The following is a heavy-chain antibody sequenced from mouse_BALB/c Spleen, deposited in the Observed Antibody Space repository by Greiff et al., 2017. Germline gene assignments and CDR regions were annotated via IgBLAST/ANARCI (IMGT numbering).Heavy chain of an antibody. CDR3: ASLLYGNFYFDY. CDR2: ISYDGSN. D-gene: IGHD2-1*01. CDR1: GYSITSGYY. Sequence: DVKLQESGPGLVKPSQSLSLTCSVTGYSITSGYYWNWIRQFPGNKLEWMGYISYDGSNNYNLSLKNRISITRDTSKNQFFLKLNSVTTEDTATYYCASLLYGNFYFDYWGQGTTLTVSS. J-gene: IGHJ2*01. V-gene: IGHV3-6*02.